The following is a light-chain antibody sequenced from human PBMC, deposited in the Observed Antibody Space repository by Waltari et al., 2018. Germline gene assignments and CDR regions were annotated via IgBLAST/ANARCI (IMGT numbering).Light chain of an antibody. V-gene: IGKV1-5*03. CDR3: QQYNSYSPWT. CDR2: KAS. J-gene: IGKJ1*01. Sequence: DIQMTQSPSTLSASVGDRGTITCRARQSISSWLAWYQQKPGKAPKLLIYKASSLESGVPSRFSGSGSGTEFTLTISSLQPDDFATYYCQQYNSYSPWTFGQGTKVEIK. CDR1: QSISSW.